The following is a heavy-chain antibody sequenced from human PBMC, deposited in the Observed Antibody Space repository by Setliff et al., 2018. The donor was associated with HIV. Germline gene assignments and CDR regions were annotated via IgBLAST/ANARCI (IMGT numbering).Heavy chain of an antibody. CDR2: INAGNGNT. Sequence: ASVKVSCKASGYTFTSYAMHWVRQAPGQRLEWMGWINAGNGNTKYSQKFQGRVTITRDTSASTAYMELSSLRSEYTAVYYCAREGSFVPAAPLGNGNRILDFWGQGTLVTVSS. J-gene: IGHJ4*01. CDR1: GYTFTSYA. V-gene: IGHV1-3*01. D-gene: IGHD2-2*01. CDR3: AREGSFVPAAPLGNGNRILDF.